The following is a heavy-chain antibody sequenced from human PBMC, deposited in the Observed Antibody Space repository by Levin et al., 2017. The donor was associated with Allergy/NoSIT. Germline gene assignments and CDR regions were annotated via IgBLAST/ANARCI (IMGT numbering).Heavy chain of an antibody. CDR3: ARGIVGATRGMDV. D-gene: IGHD1-26*01. CDR1: GFTFSSYA. Sequence: GGSLRLSCAASGFTFSSYAMHWVRQAPGKGLEWVAVISYDGSNKYYADSVKGRFTISRDNSKNTLYLQMNSLRAEDTAVYYCARGIVGATRGMDVWGQGTTVTVSS. CDR2: ISYDGSNK. J-gene: IGHJ6*02. V-gene: IGHV3-30*04.